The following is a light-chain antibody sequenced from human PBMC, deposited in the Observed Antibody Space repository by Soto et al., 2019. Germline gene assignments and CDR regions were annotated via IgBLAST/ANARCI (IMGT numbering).Light chain of an antibody. CDR2: AAY. CDR1: QYINNY. J-gene: IGKJ2*01. CDR3: QQSYSTPPYT. V-gene: IGKV1-39*01. Sequence: DIQMTQSPSSLSTSVGDRVTITCRASQYINNYLNWYQQKPGKAPKLLIFAAYNLQSGVPSRFSGSGSGTDSTLTISSLQPEDFATYYCQQSYSTPPYTFGRGTKLDMK.